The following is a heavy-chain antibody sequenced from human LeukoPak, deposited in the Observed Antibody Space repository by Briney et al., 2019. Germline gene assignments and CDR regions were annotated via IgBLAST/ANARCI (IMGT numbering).Heavy chain of an antibody. V-gene: IGHV4-4*02. D-gene: IGHD1-26*01. Sequence: PSGTLSLTCAVSGGSISSSNWWSWVRQPPGKGLEWIGEIYHSGSTNYNPSLKSRVTISVDTSKNQFSLKLSSVTAADTAVYYCATEEGELPYFDYWGQGTLVTVSS. CDR2: IYHSGST. CDR1: GGSISSSNW. CDR3: ATEEGELPYFDY. J-gene: IGHJ4*02.